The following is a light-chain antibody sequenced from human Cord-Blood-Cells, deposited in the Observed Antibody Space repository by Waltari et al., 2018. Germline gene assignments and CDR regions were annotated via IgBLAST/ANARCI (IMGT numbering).Light chain of an antibody. J-gene: IGKJ5*01. V-gene: IGKV1-39*01. CDR2: AAS. CDR3: QQSYSTPPIT. Sequence: DIQMTQPPSSLSASVGDRVTITCRASQSISSYLNWYQQKPGHAPKLLIYAASSLQSGVPSRFSGSGSGTDFTLTISCLQPEDFATYYCQQSYSTPPITFGQGTRLEIK. CDR1: QSISSY.